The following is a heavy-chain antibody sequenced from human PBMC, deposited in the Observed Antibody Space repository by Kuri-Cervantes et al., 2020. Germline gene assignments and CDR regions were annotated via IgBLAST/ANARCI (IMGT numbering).Heavy chain of an antibody. CDR1: GYSFTSHY. Sequence: ASVKVSCKASGYSFTSHYIHWVRQAPGQGLEWMGVVNPSGGSTSYAQKFQGRVTITADESTSTAYMELSSLRSEDTAVYYCASRGKDAFDIWGQGTMVTVSS. CDR2: VNPSGGST. V-gene: IGHV1-46*01. CDR3: ASRGKDAFDI. D-gene: IGHD3-16*01. J-gene: IGHJ3*02.